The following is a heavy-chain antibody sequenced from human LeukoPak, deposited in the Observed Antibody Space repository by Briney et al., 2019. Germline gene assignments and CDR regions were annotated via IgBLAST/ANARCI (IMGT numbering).Heavy chain of an antibody. CDR1: GGSFSGYY. Sequence: PSETLSLTRAVYGGSFSGYYWSWIRQPPGKGLEWIGEINHSGSTNYNPSLKSRVTISVDTSKNQFSLKLSSVTAADTAVYYCARVRGYSYFMDYWGRGTLVTVSS. CDR3: ARVRGYSYFMDY. CDR2: INHSGST. V-gene: IGHV4-34*01. J-gene: IGHJ4*02. D-gene: IGHD5-18*01.